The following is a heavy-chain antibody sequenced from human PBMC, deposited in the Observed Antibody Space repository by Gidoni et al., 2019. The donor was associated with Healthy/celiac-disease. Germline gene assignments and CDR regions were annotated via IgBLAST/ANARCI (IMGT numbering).Heavy chain of an antibody. J-gene: IGHJ6*02. CDR2: INPSGGST. V-gene: IGHV1-46*01. CDR3: ARTGTTGHNYYYYGMDV. D-gene: IGHD1-1*01. CDR1: GYTFTSYY. Sequence: QVQLVQSGAEVKKPGASVKVSCKASGYTFTSYYMHWVRQAPGQGLEWMGIINPSGGSTSYAQKFQGRVTMTRDTSTSTVYMELSSLRSEDTAVYYCARTGTTGHNYYYYGMDVWGQGTTVTVSS.